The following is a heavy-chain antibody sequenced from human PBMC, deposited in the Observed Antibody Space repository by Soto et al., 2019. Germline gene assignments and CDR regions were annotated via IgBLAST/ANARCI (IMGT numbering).Heavy chain of an antibody. CDR1: GFTFSSYG. CDR3: ARDKGGYSYGHDAFDI. D-gene: IGHD5-18*01. Sequence: PGGSLRLSCAASGFTFSSYGMRWVRQAPGKGLEWVAVIWYDGSNKYYADSVKGRFTISRDNSKNTLYLQMNSLRAEDTAVYYCARDKGGYSYGHDAFDIWGQGTMVTVSS. V-gene: IGHV3-33*01. CDR2: IWYDGSNK. J-gene: IGHJ3*02.